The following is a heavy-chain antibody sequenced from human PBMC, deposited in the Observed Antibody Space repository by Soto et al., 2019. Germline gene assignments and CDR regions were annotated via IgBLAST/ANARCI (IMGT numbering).Heavy chain of an antibody. CDR3: ARYHSAVTTQYYYYGMDV. CDR1: RFNFSSYR. D-gene: IGHD4-17*01. V-gene: IGHV3-7*03. CDR2: IKQDGSEK. Sequence: PGRSRRLSCAASRFNFSSYRMSSARQAPGEGLEGVDNIKQDGSEKHYVEAVKGRFTISRDNAMSTLYLQMNSLRAEDTAVYYCARYHSAVTTQYYYYGMDVWGQGTTVTVSS. J-gene: IGHJ6*02.